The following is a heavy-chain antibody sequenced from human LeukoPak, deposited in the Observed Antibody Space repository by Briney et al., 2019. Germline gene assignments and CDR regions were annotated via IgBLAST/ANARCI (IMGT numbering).Heavy chain of an antibody. CDR2: MNPNSGNT. Sequence: ASVKVSCKASGYTFTGYYMHWVRQAPGQGLEWMGWMNPNSGNTGYAQKFQGRVTMTRNTSISTAYMELSSLRSEDTAVYYCAREFSIWFGELSPPDYYYYGMDVWGQGTTVTVSS. J-gene: IGHJ6*02. CDR3: AREFSIWFGELSPPDYYYYGMDV. CDR1: GYTFTGYY. V-gene: IGHV1-8*02. D-gene: IGHD3-10*01.